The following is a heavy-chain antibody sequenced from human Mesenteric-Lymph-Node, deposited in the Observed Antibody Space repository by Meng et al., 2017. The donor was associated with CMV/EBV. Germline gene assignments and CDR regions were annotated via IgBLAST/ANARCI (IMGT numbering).Heavy chain of an antibody. J-gene: IGHJ4*02. CDR2: ISGSGVTT. V-gene: IGHV3-23*01. CDR3: TDWVL. CDR1: GFDFNTDA. D-gene: IGHD3-9*01. Sequence: GGSLRLSCAASGFDFNTDAMTWVRQAPGKGLEWVSTISGSGVTTYYADSVRGRFTISRADSKNTMFLQMDSLRADDTALYYCTDWVLWGQGTLVTVSS.